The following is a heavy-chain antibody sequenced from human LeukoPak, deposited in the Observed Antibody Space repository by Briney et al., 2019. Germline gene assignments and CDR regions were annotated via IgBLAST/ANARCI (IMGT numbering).Heavy chain of an antibody. CDR2: INHSGST. CDR3: ARAYTMVRGVIELRSRWFDP. D-gene: IGHD3-10*01. CDR1: GGSFSGYY. Sequence: SETLSLTCAVYGGSFSGYYWSWIRQPPGKGLEWIGEINHSGSTNYNPSLKSRVTISVDTSKNQFSLKLSSVTAADTAVYYCARAYTMVRGVIELRSRWFDPWGQGTLVTVSS. V-gene: IGHV4-34*01. J-gene: IGHJ5*02.